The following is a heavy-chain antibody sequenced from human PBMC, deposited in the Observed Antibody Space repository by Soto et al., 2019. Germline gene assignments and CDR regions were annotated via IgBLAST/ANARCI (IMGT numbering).Heavy chain of an antibody. J-gene: IGHJ6*02. D-gene: IGHD2-2*01. Sequence: QVQLVESGGGVVQPGRSLRLSCAASGFTFSDYGIHWVRQAPGKGLEWVAVIWHDGSQKYYADSVKGRFTISRDNSKNTLYLQLNSLRAEDTAVYYCARTYCVSRSCYAYDYYGMDVWGQGTTGTVSS. V-gene: IGHV3-33*01. CDR1: GFTFSDYG. CDR3: ARTYCVSRSCYAYDYYGMDV. CDR2: IWHDGSQK.